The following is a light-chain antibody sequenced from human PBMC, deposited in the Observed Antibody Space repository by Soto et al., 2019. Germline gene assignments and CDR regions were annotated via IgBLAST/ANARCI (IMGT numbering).Light chain of an antibody. CDR1: SSNIGAGYD. CDR2: GNS. CDR3: QSYDSSVGWV. Sequence: QSVLTQPPSVSGAPGQRVTISCTGSSSNIGAGYDVHWYQQLPGTAPKLLIYGNSNRPSGVPDRFSGSKSVTSASLAITGLQAEDEADYYCQSYDSSVGWVFGGGTKFTVL. J-gene: IGLJ3*02. V-gene: IGLV1-40*01.